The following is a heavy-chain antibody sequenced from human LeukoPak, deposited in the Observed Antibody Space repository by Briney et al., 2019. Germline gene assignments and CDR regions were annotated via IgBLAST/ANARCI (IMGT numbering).Heavy chain of an antibody. CDR1: GGTFSSYA. V-gene: IGHV1-69*13. CDR2: IIPIFGTA. D-gene: IGHD5-24*01. Sequence: ASVKVSCKASGGTFSSYAISWVRQAPGQGLEWMGGIIPIFGTANYAQKFQGRVTITADESTSTAYMELSSLRSEDTAVDYYARGGWLQFLYYFDYWGQGTLVTVSS. CDR3: ARGGWLQFLYYFDY. J-gene: IGHJ4*02.